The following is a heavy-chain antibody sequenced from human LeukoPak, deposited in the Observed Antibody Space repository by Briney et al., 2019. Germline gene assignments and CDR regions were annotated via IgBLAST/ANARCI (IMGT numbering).Heavy chain of an antibody. J-gene: IGHJ4*02. CDR1: GFTFSSYS. Sequence: GGSLRLSCAASGFTFSSYSMNWVRQAPGKGLEWVSSIGSSSSYIYYADSVKGRFTISRDNAKNSLYLQMNSLRAEDTAVYYCAELSTGYWGQGTLVTVSS. D-gene: IGHD1-7*01. V-gene: IGHV3-21*01. CDR2: IGSSSSYI. CDR3: AELSTGY.